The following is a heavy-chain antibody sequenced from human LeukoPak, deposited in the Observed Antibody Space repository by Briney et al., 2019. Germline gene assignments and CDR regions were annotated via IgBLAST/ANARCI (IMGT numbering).Heavy chain of an antibody. Sequence: SDTLSLTCTVSGGSISSYYWSWIRQPPGKGLEWIGYIYYSGSTNYNPSLKSRVTISVDTSKNQFSLKLSSVTAADTAVYYCARGDWQQPVAFDIWGQGTMVTVSS. CDR3: ARGDWQQPVAFDI. J-gene: IGHJ3*02. CDR2: IYYSGST. D-gene: IGHD6-13*01. CDR1: GGSISSYY. V-gene: IGHV4-59*01.